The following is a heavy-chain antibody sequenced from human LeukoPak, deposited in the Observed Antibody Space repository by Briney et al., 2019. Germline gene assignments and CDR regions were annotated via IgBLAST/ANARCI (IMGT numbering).Heavy chain of an antibody. V-gene: IGHV1-18*01. CDR1: GYTFTSYG. CDR3: ARGVFWQHEHYGMDV. Sequence: ASVEVSCKASGYTFTSYGISWVRQAPGQGLEWMGWISAYNGNTNYAQKLQGRVTMTTDTSTSTAYMELRSLRSDDTAVYYCARGVFWQHEHYGMDVWGQGTTVTVSS. D-gene: IGHD3-9*01. J-gene: IGHJ6*02. CDR2: ISAYNGNT.